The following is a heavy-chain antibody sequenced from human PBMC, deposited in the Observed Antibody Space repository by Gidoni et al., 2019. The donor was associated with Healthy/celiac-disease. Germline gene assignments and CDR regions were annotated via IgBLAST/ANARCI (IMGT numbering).Heavy chain of an antibody. J-gene: IGHJ6*02. CDR2: ISSSSSYI. CDR1: GFTLRSYS. V-gene: IGHV3-21*01. CDR3: AVESTGGVRGVYYYGMDV. Sequence: EVQLVESGGGLVKPGGSLRLSCAASGFTLRSYSMNWVRQAPGKGLEWVSSISSSSSYIYYADSVKGRFTISRDNAKNSLYLQMNSLRAEDTAVYYCAVESTGGVRGVYYYGMDVWGQGTTVTVSS. D-gene: IGHD3-10*01.